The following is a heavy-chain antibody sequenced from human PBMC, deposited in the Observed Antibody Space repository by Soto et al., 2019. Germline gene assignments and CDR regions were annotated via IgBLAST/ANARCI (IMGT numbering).Heavy chain of an antibody. Sequence: QVQLVESGGGVVQPGRSLRLSCAASGFTFSSYGMHWVRQAPGKGLEWVSRISNDGSKKVYADSVKGRFTISTDNSKDTLYRQVNSQRAEDTAVLYCANEEYRGSSFDSWGLGTLVTVSS. D-gene: IGHD1-26*01. CDR2: ISNDGSKK. CDR1: GFTFSSYG. J-gene: IGHJ4*02. V-gene: IGHV3-30*18. CDR3: ANEEYRGSSFDS.